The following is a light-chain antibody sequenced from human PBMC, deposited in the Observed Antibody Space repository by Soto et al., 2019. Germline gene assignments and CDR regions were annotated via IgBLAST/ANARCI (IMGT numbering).Light chain of an antibody. V-gene: IGKV3-11*01. CDR2: DTS. Sequence: EVLLTQSRATLSLAPGERTPLSCRASQFLSSYLAWSQQKRGQPPRLPIYDTSNRATGIPARFSGSRSGTDFTLTISSLEPEDFGVYFCHQRNKFGQGTRLEIK. J-gene: IGKJ5*01. CDR3: HQRNK. CDR1: QFLSSY.